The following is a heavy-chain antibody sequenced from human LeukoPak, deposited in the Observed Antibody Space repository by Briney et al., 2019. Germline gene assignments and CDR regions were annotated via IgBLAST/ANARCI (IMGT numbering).Heavy chain of an antibody. V-gene: IGHV4-31*03. CDR3: ARGRGYCSGGSCYGNWFDP. CDR2: IYYSGST. D-gene: IGHD2-15*01. J-gene: IGHJ5*02. CDR1: GGSISSGGYY. Sequence: PSETLSLTCTVSGGSISSGGYYWSWIREHPGKGLEWIGYIYYSGSTYYNPSLKSRVTISVDTSKNQFSLKLSSVTAADTAVYYCARGRGYCSGGSCYGNWFDPWGQGTLVTVSS.